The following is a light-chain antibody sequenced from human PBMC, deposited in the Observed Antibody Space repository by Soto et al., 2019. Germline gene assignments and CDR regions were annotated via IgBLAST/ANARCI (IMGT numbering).Light chain of an antibody. J-gene: IGKJ1*01. CDR1: QPITTW. Sequence: DIQMTQSPSTLSASIGDSVTITCRASQPITTWLAWYQQKPGRAPRLLIYDAFALQSGVPSRFSGSGSGTEFTLTIGSLQPDDFATYYCQQYNSFLTTFGQGTKVEIQ. CDR2: DAF. CDR3: QQYNSFLTT. V-gene: IGKV1-5*01.